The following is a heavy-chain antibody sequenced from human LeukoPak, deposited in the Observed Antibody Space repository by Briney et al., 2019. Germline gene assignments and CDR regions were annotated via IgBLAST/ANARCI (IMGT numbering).Heavy chain of an antibody. CDR1: GFTFSSYW. Sequence: GGSLRLSCEASGFTFSSYWMSWVRQAPGKGLEWVANIKQDGSEKYYVDSVKGRFTISSDNAKNSLYLQMNSLRAEDTAVYYCARDPYDYSNYVGENWFDPWGQGTLVTVSS. J-gene: IGHJ5*02. CDR2: IKQDGSEK. D-gene: IGHD4-11*01. CDR3: ARDPYDYSNYVGENWFDP. V-gene: IGHV3-7*01.